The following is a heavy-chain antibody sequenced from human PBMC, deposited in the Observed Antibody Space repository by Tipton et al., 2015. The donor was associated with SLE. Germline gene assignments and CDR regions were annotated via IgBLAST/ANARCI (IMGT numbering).Heavy chain of an antibody. V-gene: IGHV4-59*08. CDR3: ARGYYIDS. Sequence: TLSLTCNVSGVSISNYYWTWIRQPPGKGLEWIGYLYSGASTVYNPSLKSRVAISVDTSENQVSLKLRSVTAADTAVYYCARGYYIDSWGQGTLVTVPS. J-gene: IGHJ4*02. CDR2: LYSGAST. CDR1: GVSISNYY.